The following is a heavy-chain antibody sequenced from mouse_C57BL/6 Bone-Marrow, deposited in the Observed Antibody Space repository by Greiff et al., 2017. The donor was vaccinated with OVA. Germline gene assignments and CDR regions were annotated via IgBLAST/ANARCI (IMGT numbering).Heavy chain of an antibody. CDR1: GFTFSDYY. D-gene: IGHD1-1*01. V-gene: IGHV5-12*01. CDR3: ARHPGYYGSSYDAMDY. J-gene: IGHJ4*01. CDR2: ISNGGGST. Sequence: EVKLMESGGGLVQPGGSLKLSCAASGFTFSDYYMYWVRQTPEKRLEWVAYISNGGGSTYYPDTVKGRFTISRDNAKNTLYLQMSRLKSEDTAMYYCARHPGYYGSSYDAMDYWGQGTSVTVSS.